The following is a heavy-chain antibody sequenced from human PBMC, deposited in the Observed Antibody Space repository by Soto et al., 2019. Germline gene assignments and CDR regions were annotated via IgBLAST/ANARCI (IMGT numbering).Heavy chain of an antibody. V-gene: IGHV3-66*01. CDR3: ARGYSYGFRYYGMDV. CDR1: GFTVSSNY. D-gene: IGHD5-18*01. Sequence: EVQLVESGGGLVQPGGSLRLSCAASGFTVSSNYMSWVRQAPGKGLEWVSVIYSGGSTYYADSVKGRFTISRDNSXXTLYLQMNSLRAEDTAVYYCARGYSYGFRYYGMDVWGQGTTVTVSS. CDR2: IYSGGST. J-gene: IGHJ6*02.